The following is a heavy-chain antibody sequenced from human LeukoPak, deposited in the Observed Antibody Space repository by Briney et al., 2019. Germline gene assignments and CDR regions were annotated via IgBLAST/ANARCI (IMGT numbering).Heavy chain of an antibody. D-gene: IGHD3-3*01. CDR1: GGSISSSSYY. CDR2: IYYSGST. J-gene: IGHJ3*02. V-gene: IGHV4-30-4*08. Sequence: TLSLTCTVSGGSISSSSYYWGWIRQPPGKGLEWIGYIYYSGSTYYNPSLKSRVTISVDTSKNQFSLKLSSVTAADTAVYYCARRGLEWLFGYDAFDIWGQGTMVTVSS. CDR3: ARRGLEWLFGYDAFDI.